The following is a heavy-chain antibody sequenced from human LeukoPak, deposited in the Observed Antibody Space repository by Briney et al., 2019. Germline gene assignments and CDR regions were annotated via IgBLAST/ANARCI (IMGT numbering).Heavy chain of an antibody. J-gene: IGHJ4*02. CDR1: GGSISSYY. CDR3: ARHVGYSSSPPFDY. D-gene: IGHD6-6*01. CDR2: IYYSGST. V-gene: IGHV4-59*08. Sequence: SETLSPTCTVSGGSISSYYWSWIRQPPGKGLEWIGYIYYSGSTNYNPSLKSRVTISVDTSKNQFSLKLSSVTAADTAVYYCARHVGYSSSPPFDYWGQGTLVTVSS.